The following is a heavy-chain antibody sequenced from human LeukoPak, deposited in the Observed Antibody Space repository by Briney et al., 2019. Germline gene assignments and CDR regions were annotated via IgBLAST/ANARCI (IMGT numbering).Heavy chain of an antibody. CDR2: ISGSGGST. CDR1: GFTFSSYA. D-gene: IGHD6-19*01. V-gene: IGHV3-23*01. J-gene: IGHJ4*02. CDR3: AKSSQWLVRRAYFDY. Sequence: PGGSLRLSCAASGFTFSSYAMSWVRQAPGKGLEWVSAISGSGGSTYYADSVKGRFTISRDNSKNTLYLQMNSLRAEDTAVYYCAKSSQWLVRRAYFDYWGQGTLVTVSS.